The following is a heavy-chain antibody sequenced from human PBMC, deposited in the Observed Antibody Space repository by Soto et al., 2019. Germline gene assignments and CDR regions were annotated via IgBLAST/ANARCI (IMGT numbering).Heavy chain of an antibody. CDR3: VKERYAQLWLEDYGMDV. CDR2: ISFDGSNK. CDR1: GFTFTRYG. J-gene: IGHJ6*01. D-gene: IGHD5-18*01. V-gene: IGHV3-30*18. Sequence: GGSLRLSCAASGFTFTRYGIHWVRQAPGKGLEWVAVISFDGSNKNYADSVKGRFTVSRDNLRTMVYLQMNSLRGEDTAVYYCVKERYAQLWLEDYGMDVWRQGTTVTVSS.